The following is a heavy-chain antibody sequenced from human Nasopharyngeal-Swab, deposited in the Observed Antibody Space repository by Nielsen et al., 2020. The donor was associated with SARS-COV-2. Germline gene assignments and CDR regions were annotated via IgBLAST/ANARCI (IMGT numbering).Heavy chain of an antibody. J-gene: IGHJ4*02. Sequence: SETLSLTCTVSGDSISSSDDYWGWIRQTPGKGLEWIVSTYRSGSGSAYYNPSLKSRVTISIVPSKNLFSLNLKSVTAADTAVYYCARIIRRRGWYSHVDYWGQGTLVTVSS. CDR2: TYRSGSGSA. D-gene: IGHD6-19*01. CDR1: GDSISSSDDY. CDR3: ARIIRRRGWYSHVDY. V-gene: IGHV4-39*07.